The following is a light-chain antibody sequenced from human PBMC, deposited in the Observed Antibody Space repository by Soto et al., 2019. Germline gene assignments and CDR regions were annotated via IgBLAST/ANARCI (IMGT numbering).Light chain of an antibody. V-gene: IGLV2-14*01. CDR3: SSYTSSSTLI. Sequence: QSVLTQPASVSGSPGQSITISCTGTSSVVGDYNYVSWYQQHPGKAPKLMIYEVSNRPSGVSNRFSGSKSGNTASLTISGLQAEDEADYYCSSYTSSSTLIFGTGTKVTVL. J-gene: IGLJ1*01. CDR2: EVS. CDR1: SSVVGDYNY.